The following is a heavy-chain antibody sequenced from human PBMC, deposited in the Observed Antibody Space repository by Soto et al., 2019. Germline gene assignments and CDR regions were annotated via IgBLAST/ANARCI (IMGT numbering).Heavy chain of an antibody. V-gene: IGHV3-11*01. D-gene: IGHD6-19*01. CDR2: LSRSGSSI. CDR3: ARFFGSGFDY. Sequence: PGGSLRLSCAASGFNFSDYYMSWIRQAPGKGLEWVSYLSRSGSSIYYADSVKDRFTISRDNAKNSLYLQMNSLRAEDTSVYYCARFFGSGFDYWGQGTLVTVSS. J-gene: IGHJ4*02. CDR1: GFNFSDYY.